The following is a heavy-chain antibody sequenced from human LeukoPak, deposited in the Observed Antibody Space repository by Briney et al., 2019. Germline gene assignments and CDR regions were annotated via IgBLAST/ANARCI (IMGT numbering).Heavy chain of an antibody. CDR2: MKQDGSDK. CDR1: GFTFSTYW. CDR3: ARGYCTYSTCYAGAFDI. D-gene: IGHD2-8*01. V-gene: IGHV3-7*04. Sequence: PGGSLRLSCAASGFTFSTYWMTWVRQAPGKGLEWVANMKQDGSDKNYVDSVKGRFTISRDNAENSLYLQMNSLRVEDTAVYYCARGYCTYSTCYAGAFDIWGQGTMVTVSS. J-gene: IGHJ3*02.